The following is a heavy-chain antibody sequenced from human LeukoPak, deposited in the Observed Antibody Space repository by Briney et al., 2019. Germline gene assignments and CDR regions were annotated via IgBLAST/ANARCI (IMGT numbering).Heavy chain of an antibody. CDR1: GYTFTSYG. CDR2: ISGSSSNT. Sequence: ASVKVSCKASGYTFTSYGISWVRQAPGQGLEWMGWISGSSSNTDYAQRLQGRVTMTTDTSTTTAYIELRSLRSDDTAVYYCARATGTWGHDGFDIWGQGTMVTVS. V-gene: IGHV1-18*01. CDR3: ARATGTWGHDGFDI. J-gene: IGHJ3*02. D-gene: IGHD3-16*01.